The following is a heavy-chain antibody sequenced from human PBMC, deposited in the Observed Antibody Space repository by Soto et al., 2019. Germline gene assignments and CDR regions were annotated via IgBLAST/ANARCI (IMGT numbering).Heavy chain of an antibody. V-gene: IGHV6-1*01. J-gene: IGHJ4*02. D-gene: IGHD3-9*01. CDR2: TYYRSKWYN. CDR1: GDSVSSNSAA. CDR3: ARDLLQMGTTRYQFDY. Sequence: PSQTLSLTCAISGDSVSSNSAAWNWIRQSPSRGLEWLGRTYYRSKWYNDYAVSVKSRITITTAYMELTSLKSDDTAMYYCARDLLQMGTTRYQFDYWGQGTLVTVSS.